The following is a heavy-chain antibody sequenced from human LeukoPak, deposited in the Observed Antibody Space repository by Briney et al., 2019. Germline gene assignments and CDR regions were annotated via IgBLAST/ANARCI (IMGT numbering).Heavy chain of an antibody. CDR3: ARDRRDYFDSRGYYYPLGY. D-gene: IGHD3-22*01. Sequence: ASVKVSCKASGYTFTTYYMHWVRQAPAQGLEWIGIINPSGGSTSYTQKFQGRVTMTRDTSTSTVYMELSSLRSEDTAVYYCARDRRDYFDSRGYYYPLGYWGQGTLVTVSS. CDR1: GYTFTTYY. CDR2: INPSGGST. J-gene: IGHJ4*02. V-gene: IGHV1-46*01.